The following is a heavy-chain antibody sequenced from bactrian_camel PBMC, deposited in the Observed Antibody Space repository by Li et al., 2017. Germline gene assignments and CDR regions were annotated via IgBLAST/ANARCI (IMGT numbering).Heavy chain of an antibody. CDR1: GDSLKTDC. J-gene: IGHJ4*01. Sequence: VQLVESGGGSVQTGGSLRLSCAASGDSLKTDCMAWFRQAPGKEREGVAAIYSTGYTWYADSVKGRFRISQDNAKNTMYLEMDSLKPEDTGMYYCAFEIQPRVGGLDYSQGAPMAPLCPTQGYWGHGTQVTVS. CDR3: AFEIQPRVGGLDYSQGAPMAPLCPTQGY. V-gene: IGHV3S53*01. D-gene: IGHD7*01. CDR2: IYSTGYT.